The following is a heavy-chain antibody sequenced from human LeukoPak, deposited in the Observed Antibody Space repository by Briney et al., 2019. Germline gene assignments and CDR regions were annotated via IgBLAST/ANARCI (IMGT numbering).Heavy chain of an antibody. V-gene: IGHV3-23*01. CDR3: AKSWGYTRPYYNYMDV. D-gene: IGHD3-16*02. J-gene: IGHJ6*03. CDR1: GFTFSNYA. Sequence: GGSLRLSCAASGFTFSNYAMSWVRQAPGKGLEWVSIIGYRGGSIYYAHSVQGRFTISRDNSKNTLSLQMDGLRPEDTAVYYCAKSWGYTRPYYNYMDVWGKGTTVTASS. CDR2: IGYRGGSI.